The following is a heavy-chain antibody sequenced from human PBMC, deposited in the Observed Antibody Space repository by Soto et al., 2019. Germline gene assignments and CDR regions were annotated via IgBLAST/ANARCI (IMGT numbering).Heavy chain of an antibody. Sequence: SVKVSCKASGGIHSSLTFSWVRQAPGQGLEWMGGILPLSGTPKYAQKFQGRLTITADEYRATTYMELSSLTSEDTAIYYCARVGSRDAYNYVLDDWGQGTLVTGSS. V-gene: IGHV1-69*13. D-gene: IGHD1-1*01. CDR3: ARVGSRDAYNYVLDD. CDR1: GGIHSSLT. J-gene: IGHJ4*02. CDR2: ILPLSGTP.